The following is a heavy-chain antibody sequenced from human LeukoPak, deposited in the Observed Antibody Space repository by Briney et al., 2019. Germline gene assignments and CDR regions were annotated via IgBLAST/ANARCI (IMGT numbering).Heavy chain of an antibody. D-gene: IGHD6-19*01. V-gene: IGHV1-18*01. CDR2: IGTYTGNT. Sequence: GASVKVSCMASGYTFRNYGITWVRQAPGQGREWMGWIGTYTGNTDYAQEFQGRVITTADTSTTTAHMELRSLRSDDTAVYYCARGRLKRVPFTKVAGALDYWGQGTRVTVSS. CDR3: ARGRLKRVPFTKVAGALDY. CDR1: GYTFRNYG. J-gene: IGHJ4*02.